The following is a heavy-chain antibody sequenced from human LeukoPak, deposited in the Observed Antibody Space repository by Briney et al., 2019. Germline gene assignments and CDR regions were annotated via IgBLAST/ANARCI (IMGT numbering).Heavy chain of an antibody. V-gene: IGHV3-30*03. CDR2: ISYDGSNK. D-gene: IGHD5-18*01. CDR3: AAKGYSYGNNAFDI. CDR1: GFTFSSCG. J-gene: IGHJ3*02. Sequence: GGSLRLSCAASGFTFSSCGMHWVRQAPGKGLEWVAVISYDGSNKFYADSVTGRFTISRDNSKNTLYLQMNSLRAEDTAVYYCAAKGYSYGNNAFDIWGQGAMVTVSS.